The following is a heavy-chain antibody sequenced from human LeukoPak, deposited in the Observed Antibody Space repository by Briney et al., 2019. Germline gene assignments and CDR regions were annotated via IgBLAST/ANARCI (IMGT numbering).Heavy chain of an antibody. D-gene: IGHD3-3*01. J-gene: IGHJ6*03. V-gene: IGHV1-18*01. CDR1: GYTFTSYG. CDR3: ATDGRYDFWSGYYTSGTMDV. CDR2: ISAYNGNT. Sequence: ASVKVSCKASGYTFTSYGISWVRQAPGQGLKWMGGISAYNGNTNYAQKLQGRVTMTTDTSTSTAYMELRSLRSDDTAVYYCATDGRYDFWSGYYTSGTMDVWGKGTTVTVSS.